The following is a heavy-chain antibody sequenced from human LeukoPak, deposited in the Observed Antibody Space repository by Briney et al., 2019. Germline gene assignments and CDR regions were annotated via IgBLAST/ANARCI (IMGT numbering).Heavy chain of an antibody. CDR1: GFTFSTYA. J-gene: IGHJ4*02. V-gene: IGHV3-23*01. CDR2: IGGSGGTT. Sequence: GGSLRLSCAASGFTFSTYAMSWVRRTPGKGLEWVSAIGGSGGTTYCADSAKGRFTISRDNSKNTLYLQMNSLSAEDTAVYYCAKRSFDWLYYFDYWGQGTLVTVSS. CDR3: AKRSFDWLYYFDY. D-gene: IGHD3-9*01.